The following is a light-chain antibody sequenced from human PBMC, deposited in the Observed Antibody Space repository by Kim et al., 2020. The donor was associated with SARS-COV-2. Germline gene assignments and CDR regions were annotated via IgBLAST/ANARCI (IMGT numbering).Light chain of an antibody. CDR2: STS. J-gene: IGLJ2*01. CDR1: RAHVGINP. Sequence: VIISSSGRRAHVGINPVTWYPHVPGTPPKLLISSTSDRPSGVPDRLTASKSDTSAALAISGLQSEDETTYYCAAWDESLDGFLVFGGGPQLTVL. CDR3: AAWDESLDGFLV. V-gene: IGLV1-44*01.